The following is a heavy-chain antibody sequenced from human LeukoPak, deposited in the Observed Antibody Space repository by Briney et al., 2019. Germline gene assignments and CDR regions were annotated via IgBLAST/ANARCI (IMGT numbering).Heavy chain of an antibody. V-gene: IGHV4-39*01. Sequence: SETLSLTCSVSGGSISSISYYWGWIRQPPGKGLEWIGTISYTGSTHYNPSLKSRVSISVDTSKNQFSLKLSAVTAADTAVYYCARGGYYAMIDYWGQGTLVTVSS. CDR2: ISYTGST. D-gene: IGHD3-10*01. CDR3: ARGGYYAMIDY. J-gene: IGHJ4*02. CDR1: GGSISSISYY.